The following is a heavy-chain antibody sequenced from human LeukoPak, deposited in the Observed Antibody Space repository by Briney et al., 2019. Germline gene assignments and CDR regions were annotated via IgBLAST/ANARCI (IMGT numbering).Heavy chain of an antibody. J-gene: IGHJ3*02. D-gene: IGHD2-15*01. V-gene: IGHV4-59*01. CDR1: GGFISSYY. CDR2: IYSSGST. CDR3: ARGPVVVVADAFDI. Sequence: KTSETLSLTCTVSGGFISSYYWTWIRQPPGKGLEWIGYIYSSGSTSYSPSLKSRVTISVDTSKNQFSLKLSSVTAADTAVYYCARGPVVVVADAFDIWGQGTMVTVSS.